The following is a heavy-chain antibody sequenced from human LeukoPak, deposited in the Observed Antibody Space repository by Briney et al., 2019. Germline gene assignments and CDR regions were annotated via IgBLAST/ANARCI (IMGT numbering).Heavy chain of an antibody. CDR1: GYTFTGYY. CDR3: ARDGRSYYDTYYYYGMDV. D-gene: IGHD3-22*01. J-gene: IGHJ6*02. Sequence: SVKVSCKASGYTFTGYYMHCVRQAPGQGLEWMGRNIPILGIANYAQKFQGRVTITADKSTSTAYMELSSLRSEDTAVYYCARDGRSYYDTYYYYGMDVWGQGTTVTVSS. CDR2: NIPILGIA. V-gene: IGHV1-69*04.